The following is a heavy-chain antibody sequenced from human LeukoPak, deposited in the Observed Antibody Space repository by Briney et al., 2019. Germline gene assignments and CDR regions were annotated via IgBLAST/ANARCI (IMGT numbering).Heavy chain of an antibody. J-gene: IGHJ6*02. Sequence: SETLSLTCAVYGGSFTDYYWSWIRQAPWKGLEWIGRIHHSAGTSYNPSLKSRVTISADTSKKQLSLKLTSVTAADTAVFYCARGPVRDDGLTGDSYYYGFDVWGQGTTVTVSS. CDR1: GGSFTDYY. D-gene: IGHD3-9*01. CDR3: ARGPVRDDGLTGDSYYYGFDV. CDR2: IHHSAGT. V-gene: IGHV4-34*01.